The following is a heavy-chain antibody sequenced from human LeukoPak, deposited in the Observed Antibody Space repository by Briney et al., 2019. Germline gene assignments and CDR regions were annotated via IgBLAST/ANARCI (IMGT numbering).Heavy chain of an antibody. V-gene: IGHV4-39*01. CDR2: IYYSGST. J-gene: IGHJ4*02. Sequence: PSETLSLTCTVSGDSISSSNYYWGWIRQPPGKGLEWIGSIYYSGSTYYNPSLKSRVTISVDTSKNQFSLKLSSVTAADTAVYYCARQETGLGFDYWGQATLVTVSS. CDR1: GDSISSSNYY. CDR3: ARQETGLGFDY. D-gene: IGHD7-27*01.